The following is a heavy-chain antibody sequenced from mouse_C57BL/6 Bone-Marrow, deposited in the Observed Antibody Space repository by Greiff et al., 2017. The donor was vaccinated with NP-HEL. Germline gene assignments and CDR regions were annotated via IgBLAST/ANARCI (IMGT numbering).Heavy chain of an antibody. CDR3: ARRMVTTVAYYFDY. CDR1: GYTFTSYG. D-gene: IGHD1-1*01. J-gene: IGHJ2*01. V-gene: IGHV1-81*01. CDR2: IYPRSGNT. Sequence: VKLVESGAELARPGASVKLSCKASGYTFTSYGISWVKQRTGQGLEWIGEIYPRSGNTYYNEKFKGKATLTADKSSSTAYMELRSLTSEDSAVYFCARRMVTTVAYYFDYWGQGTTLTVSS.